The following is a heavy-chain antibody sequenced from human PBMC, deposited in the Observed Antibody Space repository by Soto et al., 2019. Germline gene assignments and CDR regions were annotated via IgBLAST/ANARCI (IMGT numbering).Heavy chain of an antibody. CDR3: AGELDIHHGLGY. D-gene: IGHD6-19*01. V-gene: IGHV6-1*01. CDR2: TYYRSNWNF. Sequence: SQTLSLTCAISWGSVSSNTATWNWVRQSPSRGLEWLGRTYYRSNWNFDYALSVKSRITINPDTSKNQFSLQLNSLTPEDTAVYYCAGELDIHHGLGYWGPGTSVTVSS. CDR1: WGSVSSNTAT. J-gene: IGHJ4*02.